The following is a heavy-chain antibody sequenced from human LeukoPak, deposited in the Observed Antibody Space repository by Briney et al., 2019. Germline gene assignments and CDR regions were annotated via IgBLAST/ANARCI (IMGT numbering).Heavy chain of an antibody. CDR2: IYYSGST. J-gene: IGHJ6*02. V-gene: IGHV4-31*03. D-gene: IGHD4-23*01. CDR3: ARDHDCGGNWLYGMDV. Sequence: PSETLSLTCTVSGGSISSGGYYWSWIRQHPGKGLEWIGYIYYSGSTCYNPSLKSRVTISVDTSKNQSSLKLSSVTAADTAVYYCARDHDCGGNWLYGMDVWGQGTTVTVSS. CDR1: GGSISSGGYY.